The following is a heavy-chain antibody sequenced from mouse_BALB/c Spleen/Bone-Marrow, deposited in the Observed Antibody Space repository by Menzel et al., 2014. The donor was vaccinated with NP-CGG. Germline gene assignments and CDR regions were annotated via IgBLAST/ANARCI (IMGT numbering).Heavy chain of an antibody. J-gene: IGHJ3*01. CDR2: INPGSGGT. V-gene: IGHV1-54*03. CDR1: GYAFTNYL. Sequence: VQLQQSGAELVRPGTSVKVSCKASGYAFTNYLIEWVKQRPGQGLEWIGVINPGSGGTNYNEKFKGKATLTADKSSSTAYMQLSSPTSDDSAVYFCARSRTGFAYWGQGTLVTVSA. CDR3: ARSRTGFAY.